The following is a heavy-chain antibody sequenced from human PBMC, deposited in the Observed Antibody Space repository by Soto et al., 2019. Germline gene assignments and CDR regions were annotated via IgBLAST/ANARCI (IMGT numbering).Heavy chain of an antibody. CDR3: ARDGLLWFGESDYYYYYYMDV. J-gene: IGHJ6*03. CDR2: ISSNGGST. D-gene: IGHD3-10*01. V-gene: IGHV3-64*01. Sequence: EVQLVESGGGLVQPGGSLRLSCAASGFTFSSYAMHWVRQAPGKGLEYVSAISSNGGSTYYANSVKGRFTISRDNSKNTLYLQMGSLSAEDMAVYYCARDGLLWFGESDYYYYYYMDVWGKGTTVTVSS. CDR1: GFTFSSYA.